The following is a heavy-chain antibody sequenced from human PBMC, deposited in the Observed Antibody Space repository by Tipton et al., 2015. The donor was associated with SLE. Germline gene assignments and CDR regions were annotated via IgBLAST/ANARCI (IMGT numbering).Heavy chain of an antibody. CDR3: ARGLGDN. CDR1: GFTFSDYF. J-gene: IGHJ4*02. V-gene: IGHV3-74*03. D-gene: IGHD3-10*01. Sequence: SLRLSCAASGFTFSDYFMHWVRQAPGRGLVWVSRMNSEGTIVTYADSVKGRFTISRDNAKSTLYLQMNSLRVEDSALYYCARGLGDNWGQGTLVTVSS. CDR2: MNSEGTIV.